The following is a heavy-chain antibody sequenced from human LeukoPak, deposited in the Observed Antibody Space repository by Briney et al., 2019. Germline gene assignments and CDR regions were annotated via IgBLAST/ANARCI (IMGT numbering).Heavy chain of an antibody. CDR3: AELGITMIGGV. V-gene: IGHV3-48*03. CDR1: GFTFSSYA. D-gene: IGHD3-10*02. Sequence: GRSLRLSCAASGFTFSSYAMHWIRQAPGKGLEWVSYISSSGSTIYYADPVKGRFTISRDNAKNSLSLQMNSLRAEDTAVYYCAELGITMIGGVWGKGTTVTISS. J-gene: IGHJ6*04. CDR2: ISSSGSTI.